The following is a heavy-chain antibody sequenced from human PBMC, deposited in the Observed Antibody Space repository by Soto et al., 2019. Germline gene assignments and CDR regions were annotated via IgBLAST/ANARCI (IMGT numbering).Heavy chain of an antibody. D-gene: IGHD5-12*01. CDR3: ARGNHRWLQLWYFDL. Sequence: QVQLVQSGAEVKKPGSSVTVSCKASGGTFSSYTISWVRQAPGQGLEWMGGIIPIFGTANYAQKLQGRVTITADESTSTDYMELSSLRSEDTAVYYCARGNHRWLQLWYFDLWGRGTLVTVSS. J-gene: IGHJ2*01. CDR1: GGTFSSYT. CDR2: IIPIFGTA. V-gene: IGHV1-69*12.